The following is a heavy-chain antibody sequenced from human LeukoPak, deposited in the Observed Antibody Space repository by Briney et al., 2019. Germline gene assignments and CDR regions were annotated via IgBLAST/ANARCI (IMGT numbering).Heavy chain of an antibody. CDR1: GGTFNSYA. J-gene: IGHJ5*02. CDR3: ARVPPVNPNWFDP. CDR2: IIPIFGTA. Sequence: SVKVSCKASGGTFNSYAISWVRQAPGQGLEWMGGIIPIFGTANYAQKFQGRVRITTDESTSTAYMELTSLRSEDTAVYYCARVPPVNPNWFDPWGQGTLVTVSS. V-gene: IGHV1-69*05.